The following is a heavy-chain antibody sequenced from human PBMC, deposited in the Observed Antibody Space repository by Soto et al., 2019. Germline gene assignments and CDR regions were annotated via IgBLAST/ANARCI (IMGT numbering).Heavy chain of an antibody. Sequence: SLRLSCAASGFTFSSYSTSWVRQAPGKGLEWVSGFRSGGDDDTTYYADSVRGRFTISRDNSKNTLFLQMNSLRAEDTAIYYCAKKVNSGSGSQFFDYWGQGTLVTVSS. J-gene: IGHJ4*02. CDR3: AKKVNSGSGSQFFDY. D-gene: IGHD3-10*01. CDR2: FRSGGDDDTT. CDR1: GFTFSSYS. V-gene: IGHV3-23*01.